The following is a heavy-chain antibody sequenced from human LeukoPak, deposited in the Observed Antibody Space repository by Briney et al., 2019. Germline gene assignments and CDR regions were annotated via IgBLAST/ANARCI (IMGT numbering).Heavy chain of an antibody. CDR2: INPNSGGT. Sequence: GASVKLSCKASGYTFTGYYMHWVRQAPGQGLEWIGWINPNSGGTNYAHNVQGRVTITRDTSISTAYMELSRLRSDDTAFYYCAREYYDILTGYLHFWGQGTLVTISS. CDR3: AREYYDILTGYLHF. CDR1: GYTFTGYY. V-gene: IGHV1-2*02. J-gene: IGHJ4*02. D-gene: IGHD3-9*01.